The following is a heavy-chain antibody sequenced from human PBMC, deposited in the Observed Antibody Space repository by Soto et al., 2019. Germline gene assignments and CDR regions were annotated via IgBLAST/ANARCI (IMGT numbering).Heavy chain of an antibody. Sequence: GASVKVSCKASVGIFSSYSISWVRQAPGQGLEWMGGIIPIFVTANYAQKFQGRVTITAGKSTSTAYMELRSLRSEDTAVYYCASGPPPEDFDYWGQGTLVTVSS. CDR3: ASGPPPEDFDY. V-gene: IGHV1-69*06. CDR1: VGIFSSYS. CDR2: IIPIFVTA. J-gene: IGHJ4*02.